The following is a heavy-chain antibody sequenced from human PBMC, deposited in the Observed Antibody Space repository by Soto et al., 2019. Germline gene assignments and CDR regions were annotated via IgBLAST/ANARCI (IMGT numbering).Heavy chain of an antibody. CDR2: ISARGGRS. CDR3: AKGSIEYSASVDN. Sequence: DVQLLESGGGLVQPGGSLRLSCAASGFSFSSYAMVWVRQAPGKGLEWVAGISARGGRSYFADSVKGRFTLSRDNSKNVLSLEMNSLRAEDTAIYFCAKGSIEYSASVDNWGQGTLVVVSS. D-gene: IGHD5-12*01. V-gene: IGHV3-23*01. J-gene: IGHJ4*02. CDR1: GFSFSSYA.